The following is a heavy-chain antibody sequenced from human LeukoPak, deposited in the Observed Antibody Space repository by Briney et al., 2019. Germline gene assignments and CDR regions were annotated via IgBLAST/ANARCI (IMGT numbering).Heavy chain of an antibody. J-gene: IGHJ4*02. CDR1: GFTFSSYG. Sequence: GGSLRLSCAASGFTFSSYGMHWVRQAPGKGLEWVAFIRYDGSNKYYADSVKGRFTISRDNSKNTLYLQMNSLRAEDTAVYYCARDRYVGLRSFFDYWGQGTLVTVSS. CDR2: IRYDGSNK. CDR3: ARDRYVGLRSFFDY. V-gene: IGHV3-30*02. D-gene: IGHD4-17*01.